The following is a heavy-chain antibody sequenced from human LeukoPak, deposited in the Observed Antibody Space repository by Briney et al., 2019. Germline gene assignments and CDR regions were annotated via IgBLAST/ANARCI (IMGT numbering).Heavy chain of an antibody. D-gene: IGHD1-1*01. CDR1: GYSFTNYW. J-gene: IGHJ4*02. V-gene: IGHV5-51*01. Sequence: GESLKISCKGSGYSFTNYWIAWVRQMPGRGLEWMVIINPSDSDTRYSPSFQDQVTISAGKSISTAYLQWSSLKASDSAMYYCARAWNFDYWGQGTLVTVSS. CDR2: INPSDSDT. CDR3: ARAWNFDY.